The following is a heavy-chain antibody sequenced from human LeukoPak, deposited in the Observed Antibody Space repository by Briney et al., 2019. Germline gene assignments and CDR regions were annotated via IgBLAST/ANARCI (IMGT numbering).Heavy chain of an antibody. CDR3: AREGVLAAAEY. CDR2: IKQDGSEE. CDR1: GYSLFSYW. Sequence: GGSLRLSCAASGYSLFSYWMSCVRQAPGKGLWCGAKIKQDGSEEYYVDSVKGRLSFSRDNTKSSLYLQMNSLRAEDTAVYFCAREGVLAAAEYSGQGNLVTVSS. J-gene: IGHJ4*02. V-gene: IGHV3-7*01. D-gene: IGHD2-2*01.